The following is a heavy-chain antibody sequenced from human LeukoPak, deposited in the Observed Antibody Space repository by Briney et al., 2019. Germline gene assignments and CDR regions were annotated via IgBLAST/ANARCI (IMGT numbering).Heavy chain of an antibody. V-gene: IGHV3-74*01. Sequence: GGSLRLSCAASGFTFSSYVMHWVRQAPGKGLVWVSRINHDATNIIYADSVKGRFTISRDNAKNTLHLQMNGLRAEDTAVYYCARDLNWGLGSWGQGTLVTVSS. CDR1: GFTFSSYV. CDR3: ARDLNWGLGS. CDR2: INHDATNI. D-gene: IGHD2-21*01. J-gene: IGHJ4*02.